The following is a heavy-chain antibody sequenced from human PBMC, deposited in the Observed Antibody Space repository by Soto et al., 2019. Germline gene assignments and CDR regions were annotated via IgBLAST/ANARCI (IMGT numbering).Heavy chain of an antibody. CDR2: ISYDGSNK. V-gene: IGHV3-30-3*01. J-gene: IGHJ6*02. D-gene: IGHD3-3*01. CDR3: ARVARFLEWLLYSYYYYGMEV. CDR1: GFTFSSYA. Sequence: QVQLVESGGGVVQPGRSLRLSCAASGFTFSSYAMHWVRQAPGKGLEWVAVISYDGSNKYYADSVKGRFTISRDNSKNTLYLQMNSLRAEDTAVYYCARVARFLEWLLYSYYYYGMEVWGQGTTVTVSS.